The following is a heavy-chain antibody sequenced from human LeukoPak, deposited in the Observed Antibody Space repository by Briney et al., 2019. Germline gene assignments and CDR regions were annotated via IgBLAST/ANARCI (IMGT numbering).Heavy chain of an antibody. CDR2: IYSGDTT. D-gene: IGHD6-13*01. J-gene: IGHJ4*02. Sequence: GGSLRLSCAPSGFTVNNYMNWVRQTPGKGLEWISVIYSGDTTYYADSVKGRFTISRDTSKNMLYLQMNSLSADDTAVYYCARAAWYSSSWQEGYYFDYWGQGTLVTVSS. CDR1: GFTVNNY. V-gene: IGHV3-53*01. CDR3: ARAAWYSSSWQEGYYFDY.